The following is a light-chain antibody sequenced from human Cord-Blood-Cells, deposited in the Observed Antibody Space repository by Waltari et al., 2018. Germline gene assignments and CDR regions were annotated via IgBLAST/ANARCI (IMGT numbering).Light chain of an antibody. J-gene: IGLJ2*01. Sequence: QSALTQPTSASGSPGPCVAISCTGTTSDVGGYNYVSCYQQHPGKAPTLMIYEVSKRPSGVPDRCSGPKPGKTAYLAVSGLQADDEADYYCSLYSGSNSMVFGGWTKLTVL. CDR1: TSDVGGYNY. CDR2: EVS. V-gene: IGLV2-8*01. CDR3: SLYSGSNSMV.